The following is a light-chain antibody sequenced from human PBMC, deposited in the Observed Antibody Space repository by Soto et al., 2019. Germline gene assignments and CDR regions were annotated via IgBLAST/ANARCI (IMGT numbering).Light chain of an antibody. CDR2: EGS. Sequence: QSVLTQPASVSGSPGQSITISCTGTSSDVGSYNLVSWYQQHPGKAPKLMIYEGSKRPSGVSNRFSGSKSGNTASLTISGRQAEDEADYYCCSYAGSSIPVVFGGGTKLTVL. J-gene: IGLJ2*01. CDR1: SSDVGSYNL. V-gene: IGLV2-23*01. CDR3: CSYAGSSIPVV.